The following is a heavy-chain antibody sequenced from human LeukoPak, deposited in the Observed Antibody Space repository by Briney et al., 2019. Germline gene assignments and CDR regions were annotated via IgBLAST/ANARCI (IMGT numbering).Heavy chain of an antibody. CDR2: IYHSGST. D-gene: IGHD6-19*01. CDR3: ARDSIAVAGPGEAFDI. V-gene: IGHV4-30-2*01. Sequence: SQTLSLTCAVSGGSISSGGYSWSWIRQPPGKGLEWIGYIYHSGSTYYNPSLKSRVTISVDRSKNQFSLKLSSVTAADTAVYYCARDSIAVAGPGEAFDIWGQGTMVTVSS. J-gene: IGHJ3*02. CDR1: GGSISSGGYS.